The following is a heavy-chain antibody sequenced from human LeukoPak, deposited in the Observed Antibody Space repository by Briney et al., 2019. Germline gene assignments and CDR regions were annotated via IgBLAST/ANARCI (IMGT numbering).Heavy chain of an antibody. J-gene: IGHJ6*02. CDR2: ISYDGSNK. D-gene: IGHD5-18*01. V-gene: IGHV3-30*03. CDR1: GFTFSSYG. CDR3: VRGPGYSYGAYYCYGMDV. Sequence: GGSLRLSCAASGFTFSSYGMHWVRRAPGKGLEWVAVISYDGSNKYYADSVKGRFTISRDNAKNSLNLEMNSLRAEDTAVYYCVRGPGYSYGAYYCYGMDVWGQGTTVTVSS.